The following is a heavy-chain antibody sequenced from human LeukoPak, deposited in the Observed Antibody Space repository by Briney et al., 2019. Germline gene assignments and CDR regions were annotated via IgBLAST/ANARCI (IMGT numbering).Heavy chain of an antibody. J-gene: IGHJ4*02. Sequence: PGGSLRLSCVASGFTVSRFAMSWVRHVPGRGLEWVASITNNNGKTYYAGPVKGRFTISRDESENTVYLQMNSLRAEDTAVYYCAKDHPSSGWPTFEYWGQGTQVTVSP. D-gene: IGHD6-19*01. CDR1: GFTVSRFA. V-gene: IGHV3-23*01. CDR3: AKDHPSSGWPTFEY. CDR2: ITNNNGKT.